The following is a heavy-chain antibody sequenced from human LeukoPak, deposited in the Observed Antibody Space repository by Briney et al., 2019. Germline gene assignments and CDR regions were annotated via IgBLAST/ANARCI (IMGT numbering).Heavy chain of an antibody. V-gene: IGHV4-34*01. D-gene: IGHD2-2*02. CDR3: TRSGLTGMREYPRADYYYYGMDV. CDR2: INYNGGKT. J-gene: IGHJ6*02. Sequence: SETLSLTCVVSSGSFSGYLWSWSRQSPGKGLEWMGEINYNGGKTKYNPSLRSRVTMSVDASTNQFSLKLTSVTAADPAVYFCTRSGLTGMREYPRADYYYYGMDVWGQRTAVTVSS. CDR1: SGSFSGYL.